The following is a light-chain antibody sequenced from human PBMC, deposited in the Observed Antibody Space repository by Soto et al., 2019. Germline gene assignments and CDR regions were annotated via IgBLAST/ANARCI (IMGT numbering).Light chain of an antibody. J-gene: IGKJ1*01. V-gene: IGKV1-5*03. Sequence: DIQMTQSPSTLSASVGDRVTITCRAGQSISSWLAWYQQKPGKAPKLLIYKAPTLKSGVPSRFSGSGSGTEFTLTISSLQPDDFATYYCQHYNSYSEAFGQGTKVDI. CDR1: QSISSW. CDR2: KAP. CDR3: QHYNSYSEA.